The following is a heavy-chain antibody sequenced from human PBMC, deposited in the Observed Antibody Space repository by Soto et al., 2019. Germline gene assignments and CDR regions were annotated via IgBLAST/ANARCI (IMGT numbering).Heavy chain of an antibody. CDR3: ASGIAVAGTLDAFDI. D-gene: IGHD6-19*01. Sequence: XESXKXXCKGSGYSFTSYWIGWVRQMPGKGLEWMGIIYPGDSDTRYSPSFQGQVTISADKSISTAYLQWSSLKASDTAMFYFASGIAVAGTLDAFDIWGQGTMVFVSS. CDR1: GYSFTSYW. V-gene: IGHV5-51*01. CDR2: IYPGDSDT. J-gene: IGHJ3*02.